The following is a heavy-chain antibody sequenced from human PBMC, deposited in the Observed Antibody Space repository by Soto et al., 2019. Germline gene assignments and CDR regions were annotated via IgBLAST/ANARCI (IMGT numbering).Heavy chain of an antibody. CDR3: ARDLSPGRVQLERLQNLFDP. J-gene: IGHJ5*02. CDR1: GYTFTSYG. CDR2: ISAYNGNT. V-gene: IGHV1-18*01. D-gene: IGHD1-1*01. Sequence: ASVKVSCKASGYTFTSYGISWVRQAPGQGLEWMGWISAYNGNTNYAQKLQGRVTMTTDTSTSTAYMELRSLRSDDTAVYYCARDLSPGRVQLERLQNLFDPWGQGTLVIVSS.